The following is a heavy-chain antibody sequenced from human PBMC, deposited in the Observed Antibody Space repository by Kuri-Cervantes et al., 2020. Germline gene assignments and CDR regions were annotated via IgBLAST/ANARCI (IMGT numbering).Heavy chain of an antibody. CDR3: ARPSGTTGTTLDAFDI. Sequence: SETLSLTCAVSGYSISSGYYWGWIRQPPGKGLEWIGSIYHSGSTYYNPSLKSRVTISVDTSKNQFSLELRSVTAADTAVYYCARPSGTTGTTLDAFDIWGQGTMVTVSS. J-gene: IGHJ3*02. CDR1: GYSISSGYY. D-gene: IGHD1-1*01. CDR2: IYHSGST. V-gene: IGHV4-38-2*01.